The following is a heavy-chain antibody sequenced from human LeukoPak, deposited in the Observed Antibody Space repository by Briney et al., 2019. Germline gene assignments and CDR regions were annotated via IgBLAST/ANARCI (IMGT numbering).Heavy chain of an antibody. D-gene: IGHD5-18*01. CDR3: ARARGHSYVQGFDY. V-gene: IGHV4-59*01. Sequence: PSETLSLTCTVSGGSISSYYWSWIRQPPGKGLEWIGYIYYSGSTNYNPSLKSRVTISVDTSKNQFSLKLSSVTAADTAVYYCARARGHSYVQGFDYWGQGTLVTVSS. CDR1: GGSISSYY. J-gene: IGHJ4*02. CDR2: IYYSGST.